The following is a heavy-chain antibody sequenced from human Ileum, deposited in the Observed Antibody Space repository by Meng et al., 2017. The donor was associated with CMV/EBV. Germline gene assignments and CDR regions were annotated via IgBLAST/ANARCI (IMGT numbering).Heavy chain of an antibody. CDR3: ARSPCSSTSCPRRFDY. J-gene: IGHJ4*02. Sequence: SETLSLTCTVSGGSMTSYYWSWIRQPPGKGLELIGYIYYSGSTNYNPSLKSRVTISVDTSTNQFPLKLSSVTPADTAVYYCARSPCSSTSCPRRFDYWGQGTLVTVSS. CDR2: IYYSGST. D-gene: IGHD2-2*01. V-gene: IGHV4-59*01. CDR1: GGSMTSYY.